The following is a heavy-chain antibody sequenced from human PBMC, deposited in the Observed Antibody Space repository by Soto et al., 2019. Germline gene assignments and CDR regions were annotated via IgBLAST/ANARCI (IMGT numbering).Heavy chain of an antibody. Sequence: PSETLSLTCTVSRGSISSYYWTWIRQPPGKGLEWIGYIYNSGNTIYNPSLKNRVTISADTSKNQFSLELTSVTAADTAVYYCARQADIGYDLVLRYWGQGTLVTVSS. V-gene: IGHV4-59*08. CDR1: RGSISSYY. CDR2: IYNSGNT. CDR3: ARQADIGYDLVLRY. D-gene: IGHD5-12*01. J-gene: IGHJ4*02.